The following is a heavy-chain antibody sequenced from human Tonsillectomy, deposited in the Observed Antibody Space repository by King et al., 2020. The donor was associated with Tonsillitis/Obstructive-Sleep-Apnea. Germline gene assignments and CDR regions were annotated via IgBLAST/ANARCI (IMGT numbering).Heavy chain of an antibody. V-gene: IGHV4-31*03. CDR3: ARVPYASGSYADY. CDR2: IYYSGST. CDR1: GGSISSGGYY. Sequence: QLQESGPGLVKPSQTLSLTCTVSGGSISSGGYYWSWIRQHPGKGLEWIGYIYYSGSTYYNPSPKSRVTISVDTSKKQFSLKLSTVTAADTAVYYCARVPYASGSYADYWGQGTLVTVSS. D-gene: IGHD3-10*01. J-gene: IGHJ4*02.